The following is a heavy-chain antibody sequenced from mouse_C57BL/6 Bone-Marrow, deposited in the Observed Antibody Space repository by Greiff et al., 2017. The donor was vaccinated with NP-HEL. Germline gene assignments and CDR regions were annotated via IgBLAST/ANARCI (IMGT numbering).Heavy chain of an antibody. J-gene: IGHJ4*01. CDR3: TRDRTVVALYAMDY. CDR1: GFTFSSYA. D-gene: IGHD1-1*01. CDR2: ISSGGDYI. Sequence: EVKVVESGEGLVKPGGSLKLSCAASGFTFSSYAMSWVRQTPEKRLEWVAYISSGGDYIYYADTVKGRFTISRDNARNTLYLQMSSLKSEDTAMYYCTRDRTVVALYAMDYWGQGTSVTVSS. V-gene: IGHV5-9-1*02.